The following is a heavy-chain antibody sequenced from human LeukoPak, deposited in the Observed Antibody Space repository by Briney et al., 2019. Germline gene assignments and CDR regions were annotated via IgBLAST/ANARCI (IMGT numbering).Heavy chain of an antibody. Sequence: GASVKVSCKASGYTFTGYYMHWVRQAPGQGLEWMGWINPNSGGTNYAQKFQGRVTMTRDTSISTAYMELSRLRSDDTAVYYCAKAERRCSSTSCYLDYYYGMDVWGQGTTVTVSS. D-gene: IGHD2-2*01. J-gene: IGHJ6*02. CDR1: GYTFTGYY. CDR3: AKAERRCSSTSCYLDYYYGMDV. CDR2: INPNSGGT. V-gene: IGHV1-2*02.